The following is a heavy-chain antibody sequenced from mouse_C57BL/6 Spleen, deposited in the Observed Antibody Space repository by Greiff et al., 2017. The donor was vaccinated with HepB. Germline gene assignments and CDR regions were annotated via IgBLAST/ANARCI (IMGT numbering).Heavy chain of an antibody. CDR2: INPNNGGT. Sequence: EVQLQQSGPELVKPGASVKISCKASGYTFTDYYMNWVKQSHGKSLEWIGDINPNNGGTSYNQKFKGKATLTVDKSSSTAYMELRSLTSEDSAVYYCARSPYYSKHYWGQGTTLTVSS. V-gene: IGHV1-26*01. D-gene: IGHD2-5*01. CDR1: GYTFTDYY. J-gene: IGHJ2*01. CDR3: ARSPYYSKHY.